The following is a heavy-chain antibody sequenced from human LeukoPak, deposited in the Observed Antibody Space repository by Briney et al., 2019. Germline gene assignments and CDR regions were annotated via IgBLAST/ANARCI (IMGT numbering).Heavy chain of an antibody. CDR2: INPNSGGT. CDR3: ARVPLDGYNVNI. J-gene: IGHJ4*02. V-gene: IGHV1-2*02. Sequence: ASVKVSCKASGYTFTGYYMHWVRQAPGQGLEWMGWINPNSGGTNYAQKFQGRVTMTRDTSISTAYMELSRLRSDDTAVYYCARVPLDGYNVNIWGQGTLVTVSS. CDR1: GYTFTGYY. D-gene: IGHD5-24*01.